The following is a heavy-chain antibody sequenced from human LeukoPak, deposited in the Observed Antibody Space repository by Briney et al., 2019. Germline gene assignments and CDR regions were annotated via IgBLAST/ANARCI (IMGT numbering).Heavy chain of an antibody. CDR3: AKDLSSVFDALNI. V-gene: IGHV3-43*02. CDR1: GFTFDDYA. CDR2: ISGDGATT. J-gene: IGHJ3*02. Sequence: PGGSLRLSCAASGFTFDDYAMHWVRQAPGKGLEWGSLISGDGATTYYAASVKGRFTISRDNKKNVLYLQMNNLGTEDTALFYCAKDLSSVFDALNIWGQGTLVTVSS. D-gene: IGHD3-10*01.